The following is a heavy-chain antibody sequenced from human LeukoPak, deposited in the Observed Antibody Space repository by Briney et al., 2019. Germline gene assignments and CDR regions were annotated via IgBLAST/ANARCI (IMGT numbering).Heavy chain of an antibody. Sequence: GGSLGLSCAASGFTFSSYGMHWVRQAPGKGLEWVAVIWYDGSNKYYADSVKGRFTISRDNSKNTLYLQMNSLRAEDTAVYYCARGENVRYYDSSGRHFDYWGQGTLVTVSS. CDR1: GFTFSSYG. CDR3: ARGENVRYYDSSGRHFDY. V-gene: IGHV3-33*01. D-gene: IGHD3-22*01. CDR2: IWYDGSNK. J-gene: IGHJ4*02.